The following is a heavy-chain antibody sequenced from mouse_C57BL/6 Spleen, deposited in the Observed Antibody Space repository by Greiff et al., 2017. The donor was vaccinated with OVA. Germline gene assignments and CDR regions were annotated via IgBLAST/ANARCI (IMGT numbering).Heavy chain of an antibody. V-gene: IGHV1-55*01. CDR2: IYPGSGST. Sequence: QVQLKQPGAELVKPGASVKMSCKASGYTFTSYWITWVKQRPGQGLEWIGDIYPGSGSTNYNEKFKSKATLTVDTSSSTAYMQLSSLTSEDSAVYYCARWSRVVANYAMDYWGQGTSVTVSS. J-gene: IGHJ4*01. D-gene: IGHD1-1*01. CDR1: GYTFTSYW. CDR3: ARWSRVVANYAMDY.